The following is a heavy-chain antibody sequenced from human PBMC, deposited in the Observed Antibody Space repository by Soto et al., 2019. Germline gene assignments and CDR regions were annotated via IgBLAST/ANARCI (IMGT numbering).Heavy chain of an antibody. D-gene: IGHD4-17*01. V-gene: IGHV5-51*01. CDR3: ARHGFYGDYASNYFDP. Sequence: GESLKISCEGFGYNFASYWIAWVRQMPGKGLEYMGIIYPGDSDSRYSPSFQGQVTFSADKSISTAYMQWSSLKASDTAMYYCARHGFYGDYASNYFDPWGQGTLVTVSS. J-gene: IGHJ5*02. CDR1: GYNFASYW. CDR2: IYPGDSDS.